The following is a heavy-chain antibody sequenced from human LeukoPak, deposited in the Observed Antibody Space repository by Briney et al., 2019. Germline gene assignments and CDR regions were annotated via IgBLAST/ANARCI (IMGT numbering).Heavy chain of an antibody. CDR3: ARDRLNEQQLVYKPAHYYYYDGMDV. Sequence: GGSLKPPCAASGFTFSTYGMHWVRQAPGKGLDWVQVIWFDGSNKYYADSVKGRFTISRDNSKNTLYLQMNSLKAEDTAVYYCARDRLNEQQLVYKPAHYYYYDGMDVWGQGTTVTVSS. J-gene: IGHJ6*02. V-gene: IGHV3-33*01. D-gene: IGHD6-6*01. CDR1: GFTFSTYG. CDR2: IWFDGSNK.